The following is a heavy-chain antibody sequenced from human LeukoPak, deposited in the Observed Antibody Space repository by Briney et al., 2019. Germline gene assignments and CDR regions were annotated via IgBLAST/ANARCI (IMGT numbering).Heavy chain of an antibody. CDR3: ARDYDYGRFDP. V-gene: IGHV4-59*01. Sequence: SETLSLTCTVSGGSISSYYWSWIRQPPGKGLEWIGYFYNSGNTNYNPSLKSRVTISVDTSKNQLSLKLNSVTAADTALYYCARDYDYGRFDPWGQGTLVTVSS. CDR1: GGSISSYY. D-gene: IGHD4-17*01. J-gene: IGHJ5*02. CDR2: FYNSGNT.